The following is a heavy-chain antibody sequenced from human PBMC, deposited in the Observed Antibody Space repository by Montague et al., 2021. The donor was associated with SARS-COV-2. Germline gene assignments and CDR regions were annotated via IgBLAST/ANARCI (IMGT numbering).Heavy chain of an antibody. V-gene: IGHV4-4*07. Sequence: SETLSLTCTVSGDSISYSYWSWIRQPAGKGLEWNGRVSASGSTNYNPSLNSRVTMSVDTSKKQFSLRLSPVTAADTAVYYCARDVVAAPGTFDYWGQGTLVTVSS. CDR2: VSASGST. J-gene: IGHJ4*02. CDR1: GDSISYSY. CDR3: ARDVVAAPGTFDY. D-gene: IGHD6-13*01.